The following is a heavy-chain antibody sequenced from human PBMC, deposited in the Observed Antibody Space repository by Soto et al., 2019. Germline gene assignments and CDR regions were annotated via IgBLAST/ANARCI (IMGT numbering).Heavy chain of an antibody. Sequence: GGSLRLSCAASGFTFSSYGMHWVRQAPGKGLEWVAVISYDGSNKYYADSVKGRFTISRDNSKNTLYLQMNSLRAEDTAVYYCAKERVRDYYFDYWGQGTLVTVSS. CDR2: ISYDGSNK. CDR3: AKERVRDYYFDY. CDR1: GFTFSSYG. J-gene: IGHJ4*02. V-gene: IGHV3-30*18.